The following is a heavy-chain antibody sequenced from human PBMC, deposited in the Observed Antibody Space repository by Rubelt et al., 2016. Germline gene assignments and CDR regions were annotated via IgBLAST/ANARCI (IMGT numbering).Heavy chain of an antibody. CDR3: AGAGCSSLICTSKDFDDGMDV. CDR1: GFTVSSNY. J-gene: IGHJ6*02. CDR2: IYSIGST. D-gene: IGHD6-6*01. Sequence: EVQLVESGGCLVKPGGSLRLSCAASGFTVSSNYLSWVRQAPGKGLEWVSIIYSIGSTYYADSVKGRFTISRDNSKNTLYLQMNSLRAEDTAVYYCAGAGCSSLICTSKDFDDGMDVWGQGTTVTVAS. V-gene: IGHV3-66*01.